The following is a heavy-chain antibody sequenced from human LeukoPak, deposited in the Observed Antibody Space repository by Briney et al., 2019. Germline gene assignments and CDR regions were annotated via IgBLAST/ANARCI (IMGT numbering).Heavy chain of an antibody. CDR2: IYHSGST. CDR1: GGSISSGGYS. CDR3: ARGGLWFENDY. D-gene: IGHD3-10*01. Sequence: PSQTLSLTCAVSGGSISSGGYSWSWIRQPPGKGLEWIGYIYHSGSTYYNPSLKSRVTISVDRSKNQFSLKLSSVTAADTAVYYCARGGLWFENDYWGQGTLVAVSS. J-gene: IGHJ4*02. V-gene: IGHV4-30-2*01.